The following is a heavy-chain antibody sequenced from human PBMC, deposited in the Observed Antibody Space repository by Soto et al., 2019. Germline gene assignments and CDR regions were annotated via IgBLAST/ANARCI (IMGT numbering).Heavy chain of an antibody. CDR2: NYPGDTDT. CDR3: ARDPGYYAGSGSYYPYWFDP. CDR1: GYSFTSYW. Sequence: GESLKISCNGSGYSFTSYWNGWVRQMPGKGLEWRGINYPGDTDTRYSPSFQGRVTISTDKAISTAYLQWSSLKASDTAMYYCARDPGYYAGSGSYYPYWFDPWGQGTLVTVSS. J-gene: IGHJ5*02. D-gene: IGHD3-10*01. V-gene: IGHV5-51*01.